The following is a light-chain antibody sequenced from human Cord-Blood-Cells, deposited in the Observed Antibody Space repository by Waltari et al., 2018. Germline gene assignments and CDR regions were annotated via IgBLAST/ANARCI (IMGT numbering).Light chain of an antibody. CDR2: GAS. V-gene: IGKV3-20*01. CDR1: QSVSSSY. Sequence: TPYPGTLSLSPGESTILTCRAGQSVSSSYLAWYQQKPGQAPRLLIYGASSRATGIPDRFSGSGSGTDYTLTISRLEPEDFAVYYCQQYCSSLYSFGQGTKLEIK. J-gene: IGKJ2*03. CDR3: QQYCSSLYS.